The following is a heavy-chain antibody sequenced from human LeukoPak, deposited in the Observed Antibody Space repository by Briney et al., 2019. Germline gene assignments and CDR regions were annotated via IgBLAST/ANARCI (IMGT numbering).Heavy chain of an antibody. CDR2: INPNSGGT. J-gene: IGHJ4*02. V-gene: IGHV1-2*06. CDR3: ARVLSSGWLPDY. D-gene: IGHD6-19*01. CDR1: GYTFTGYY. Sequence: ASVKVSCKASGYTFTGYYMHWVRQAPGQGLEWMGRINPNSGGTNYAQKFQGRVTMTRDTSISTAYMELSRLRSDDTAVYYCARVLSSGWLPDYWGQGTLVTVSS.